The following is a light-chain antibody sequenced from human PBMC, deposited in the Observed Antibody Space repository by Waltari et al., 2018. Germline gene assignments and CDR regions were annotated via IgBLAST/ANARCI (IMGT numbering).Light chain of an antibody. V-gene: IGKV3-15*01. CDR2: GAS. CDR3: HQYNEWPRT. J-gene: IGKJ1*01. Sequence: PSCRASQSVGSNFAWYQQKPGQAPSLLIYGASTRATGVPARISGTGSGTEFTLTISSLQSEDFAVYYCHQYNEWPRTFGQGTKVEIK. CDR1: QSVGSN.